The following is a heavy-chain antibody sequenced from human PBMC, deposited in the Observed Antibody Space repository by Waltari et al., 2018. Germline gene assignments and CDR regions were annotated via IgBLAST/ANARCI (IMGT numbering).Heavy chain of an antibody. D-gene: IGHD6-13*01. Sequence: QLQLQESGPGLVKPSETLSLTCTVSGGSISSSSYYWGWIRQPPGKGLEWLGSIYYSGSTYYNPSLKSRVTISVDTSKNQFSLKLSSVTAADTAVYYCASIANYYGMDVWGQGTTVTVSS. CDR2: IYYSGST. V-gene: IGHV4-39*07. CDR3: ASIANYYGMDV. CDR1: GGSISSSSYY. J-gene: IGHJ6*02.